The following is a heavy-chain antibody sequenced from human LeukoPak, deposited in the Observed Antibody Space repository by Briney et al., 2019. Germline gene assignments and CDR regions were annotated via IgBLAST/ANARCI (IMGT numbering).Heavy chain of an antibody. Sequence: HPGRSLRLSCAASGFTFDDYAMPWVRQAPGKGLEWVSGISWNSGSIGYADSVKGRFTISRDNAKNSLYLQMNSLRAEDTALYYCAKDLGSSGYAKVFDYWGQGTLVIVSS. J-gene: IGHJ4*02. CDR2: ISWNSGSI. D-gene: IGHD3-22*01. CDR3: AKDLGSSGYAKVFDY. CDR1: GFTFDDYA. V-gene: IGHV3-9*01.